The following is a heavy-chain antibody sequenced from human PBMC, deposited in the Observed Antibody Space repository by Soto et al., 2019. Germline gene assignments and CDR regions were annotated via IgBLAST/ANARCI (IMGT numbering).Heavy chain of an antibody. CDR1: RFTFSSYG. D-gene: IGHD5-18*01. CDR2: ISYDGSNQ. V-gene: IGHV3-30*18. CDR3: AKTLSGYNHDPSGAYYYGMDV. Sequence: QVQLVESGGGVVQPGRSLRLSCAASRFTFSSYGMHWVRQAPGKGLEWVAVISYDGSNQYYADSVKGRFTISRDNSKNTLYLQMNSLRAEDTAVYYCAKTLSGYNHDPSGAYYYGMDVWGQVTTVTVAS. J-gene: IGHJ6*02.